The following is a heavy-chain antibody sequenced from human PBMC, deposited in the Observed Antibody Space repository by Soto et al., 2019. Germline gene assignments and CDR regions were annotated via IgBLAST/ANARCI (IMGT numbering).Heavy chain of an antibody. V-gene: IGHV4-39*01. CDR2: IYYSGST. Sequence: SETLSLTCTVSGGSISSSSYYWGWIRQPPGKGLEWIGSIYYSGSTYYNPSLKSRVTISVDTSKNQLSLKLSSVTAADTFVYYCARQFIVATMTDAFDIWGQGTMVTVSS. J-gene: IGHJ3*02. D-gene: IGHD5-12*01. CDR1: GGSISSSSYY. CDR3: ARQFIVATMTDAFDI.